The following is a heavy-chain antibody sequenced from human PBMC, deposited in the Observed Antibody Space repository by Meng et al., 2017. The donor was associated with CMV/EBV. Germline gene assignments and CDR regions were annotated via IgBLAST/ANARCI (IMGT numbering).Heavy chain of an antibody. CDR3: SRHWFSAYDYYFDY. V-gene: IGHV3-49*04. CDR1: GFTFANYA. J-gene: IGHJ4*02. D-gene: IGHD5-12*01. CDR2: IRSKVYGGTA. Sequence: GESLKISCTTSGFTFANYAMSWVRQTPGKGLEWVGFIRSKVYGGTADYAASVKGRFSVSRDDSKRIAYPQMSSLKTEDTAVYYCSRHWFSAYDYYFDYWGRGTLVTVSS.